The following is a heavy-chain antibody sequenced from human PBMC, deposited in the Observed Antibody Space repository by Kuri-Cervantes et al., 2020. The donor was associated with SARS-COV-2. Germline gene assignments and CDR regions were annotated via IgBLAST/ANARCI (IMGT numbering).Heavy chain of an antibody. V-gene: IGHV3-23*01. D-gene: IGHD1-26*01. CDR3: ARDGEPYYQYYYMDV. CDR2: ISGSGDSR. CDR1: GFTFSSYA. J-gene: IGHJ6*03. Sequence: GESLKISCGASGFTFSSYAMNWVRQAPGKGLEWVSAISGSGDSRYYADSVKGRFTISRDNSKNTFYLQMNSLRAEDTAVYYCARDGEPYYQYYYMDVWGRGTTVTVSS.